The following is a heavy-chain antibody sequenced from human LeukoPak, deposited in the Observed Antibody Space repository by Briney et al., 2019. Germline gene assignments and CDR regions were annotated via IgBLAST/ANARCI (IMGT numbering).Heavy chain of an antibody. CDR3: ARDRLTSGSYFFDY. Sequence: GGSLRLSCAASAFTFSDYSMNWVRQAPGKGLEWISYISGRSSTIYYADSVRGRFTITRDNAKNSMYLQMNSLRAEDTAVYYCARDRLTSGSYFFDYWGQGTLVTVSS. V-gene: IGHV3-48*01. D-gene: IGHD1-26*01. J-gene: IGHJ4*02. CDR2: ISGRSSTI. CDR1: AFTFSDYS.